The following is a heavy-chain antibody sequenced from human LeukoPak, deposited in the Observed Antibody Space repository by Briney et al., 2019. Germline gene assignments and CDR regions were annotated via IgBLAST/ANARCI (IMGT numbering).Heavy chain of an antibody. V-gene: IGHV3-7*05. D-gene: IGHD5-12*01. CDR1: GFSLSTYW. CDR2: IRQHGNEF. J-gene: IGHJ4*02. CDR3: ARALYNAYDHAY. Sequence: PGGSLRLSCAVSGFSLSTYWMTWVRQAPGKGLEWVASIRQHGNEFSYVDSVKGRFTISRDNAKNTLFLQMDTLRAGDTAVYYCARALYNAYDHAYWGQGTLVTVSS.